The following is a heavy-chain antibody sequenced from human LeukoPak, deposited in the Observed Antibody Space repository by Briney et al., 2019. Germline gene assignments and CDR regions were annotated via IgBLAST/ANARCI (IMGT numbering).Heavy chain of an antibody. CDR1: GFTFSSYA. D-gene: IGHD5-12*01. V-gene: IGHV3-23*01. CDR2: ISGSGGST. Sequence: PGGSLRLSCAASGFTFSSYAMSWVRQAPGKGLEWVSGISGSGGSTLYADSVKGRFTISRDNSKKTVYLQMNSLRAEDTAVYYCAKDRVAHFFYWYFDLWGRGTLATVSS. J-gene: IGHJ2*01. CDR3: AKDRVAHFFYWYFDL.